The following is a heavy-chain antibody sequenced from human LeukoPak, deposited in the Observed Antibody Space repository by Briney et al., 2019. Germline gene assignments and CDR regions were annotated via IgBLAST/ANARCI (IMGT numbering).Heavy chain of an antibody. J-gene: IGHJ4*02. CDR3: AKEIWPTVTTPGWTYFDY. V-gene: IGHV3-23*01. CDR1: GFTFSSYA. CDR2: ISGSGGST. Sequence: GGSLRLSCAASGFTFSSYAMSWVRQAPGKGLEWVSAISGSGGSTYYADSVKGRFTISRDNSKNTLYLQMNSLRAEDTAVYYCAKEIWPTVTTPGWTYFDYWGQGTVVTVSS. D-gene: IGHD4-17*01.